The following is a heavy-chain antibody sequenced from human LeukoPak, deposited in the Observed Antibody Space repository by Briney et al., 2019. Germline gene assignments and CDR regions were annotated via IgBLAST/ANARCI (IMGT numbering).Heavy chain of an antibody. V-gene: IGHV1-18*01. D-gene: IGHD6-13*01. Sequence: ASVKVSCKASGYTFTSYGISWVRQAPGQGLEWMGWISAYNGNTNYAQKLQGRVTMTTDTSTSTAYIELRSLRSDDTAVYYCARQQLVHNWFDPWGQGTLVTVSS. J-gene: IGHJ5*02. CDR2: ISAYNGNT. CDR1: GYTFTSYG. CDR3: ARQQLVHNWFDP.